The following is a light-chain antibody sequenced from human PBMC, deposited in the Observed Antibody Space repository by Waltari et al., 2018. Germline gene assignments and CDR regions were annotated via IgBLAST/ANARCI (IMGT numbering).Light chain of an antibody. CDR2: DSS. V-gene: IGKV1-33*01. CDR3: LQSDNLPLT. Sequence: DIQMTQSPSSLSASVGDRVTITCQASQDIRNHLNWYQQKSGKAPKLLIYDSSNLETGVPSRFSGSGSGTDFSFTISSLQPEDIATYYCLQSDNLPLTFGGGTKVEIK. CDR1: QDIRNH. J-gene: IGKJ4*01.